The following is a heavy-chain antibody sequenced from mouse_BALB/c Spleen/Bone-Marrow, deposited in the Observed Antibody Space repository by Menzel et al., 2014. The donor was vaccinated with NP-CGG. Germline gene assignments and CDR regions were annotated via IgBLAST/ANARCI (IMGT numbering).Heavy chain of an antibody. CDR3: ARDWDYYAMDY. CDR2: ILPGSGTT. V-gene: IGHV1-9*01. D-gene: IGHD4-1*01. CDR1: GYTFSTYW. Sequence: VQLQQSGAELMKPGASVKISCKATGYTFSTYWIEWVKQRPGHGLEWIGEILPGSGTTNYNEKFKGKATLTADKSSSTAYMQLSSLTSEDSAVYFCARDWDYYAMDYWGQGTSVTVSS. J-gene: IGHJ4*01.